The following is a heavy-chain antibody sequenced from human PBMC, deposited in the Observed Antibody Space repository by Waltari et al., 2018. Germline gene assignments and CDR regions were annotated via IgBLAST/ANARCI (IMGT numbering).Heavy chain of an antibody. V-gene: IGHV1-18*01. D-gene: IGHD3-22*01. CDR3: ARPDYYDTTTFYAH. J-gene: IGHJ1*01. CDR1: GYEFTLFG. CDR2: ISPYTGNT. Sequence: QVSLLQSGPEMTKPGASVRVSCKASGYEFTLFGISWVRQGPGQGLEWMGWISPYTGNTEYAQKFQDRITLTADTSTSTIFMELRSLKSDDTAVYYCARPDYYDTTTFYAHWGQGTLVTVSS.